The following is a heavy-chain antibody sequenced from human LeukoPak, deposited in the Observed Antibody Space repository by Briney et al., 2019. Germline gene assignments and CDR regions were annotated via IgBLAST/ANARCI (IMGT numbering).Heavy chain of an antibody. J-gene: IGHJ4*02. V-gene: IGHV3-23*01. CDR1: GFTFSDYG. D-gene: IGHD4-11*01. CDR3: AREDSNYAIDY. Sequence: GGSLRLSCAASGFTFSDYGMSWVRQAPGKGLEWVPAVGHTGVYTYYADSVKGRFIVSRDNSKNTMYLQMNSLRAEDTAVYYCAREDSNYAIDYWGQGTLVTVSS. CDR2: VGHTGVYT.